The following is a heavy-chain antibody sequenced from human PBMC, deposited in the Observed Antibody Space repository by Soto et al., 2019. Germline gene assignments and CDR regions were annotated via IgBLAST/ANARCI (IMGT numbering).Heavy chain of an antibody. D-gene: IGHD3-22*01. CDR1: GFTFSSYA. Sequence: PVGSLSLSCAAPGFTFSSYAMSWVRQAPGKGLEWVSAISGSGVSTYYADSVKGRFTISRDNSKNTLYLQMNSLRAEDTAVYYCAKSPGMYYYDSSGYYHYDYWGQGTLVTVS. CDR3: AKSPGMYYYDSSGYYHYDY. CDR2: ISGSGVST. J-gene: IGHJ4*02. V-gene: IGHV3-23*01.